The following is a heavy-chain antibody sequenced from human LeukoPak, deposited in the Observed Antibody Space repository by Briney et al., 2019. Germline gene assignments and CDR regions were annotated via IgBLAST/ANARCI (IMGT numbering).Heavy chain of an antibody. V-gene: IGHV4-34*01. Sequence: SETLSLTCAVYGGSFSGYYWSWIRQPPGKGLEWIGEINHSGSTNYNPSLKSRVTISVDTSKNQFSLKLSSVTAADTAVYYCARAGIVVVPAASFWRAGMFDPWGQGTLVTVSS. J-gene: IGHJ5*02. CDR1: GGSFSGYY. CDR2: INHSGST. D-gene: IGHD2-2*01. CDR3: ARAGIVVVPAASFWRAGMFDP.